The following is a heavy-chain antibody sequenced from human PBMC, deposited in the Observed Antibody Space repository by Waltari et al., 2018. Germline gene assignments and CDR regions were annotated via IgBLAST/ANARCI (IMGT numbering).Heavy chain of an antibody. CDR2: YSGN. CDR3: ARSYTVTTSPIAGY. V-gene: IGHV4-59*01. Sequence: QVQLQESGPGLVKPSETLSLTCTVFGDSISSYYWSWIRQPPGKGLEWIGYSGNKYNPSLKSLVTRSLDTSKNQFSLKLSSVTAADTAVYYCARSYTVTTSPIAGYWGQGTLVTVSS. J-gene: IGHJ4*02. CDR1: GDSISSYY. D-gene: IGHD4-17*01.